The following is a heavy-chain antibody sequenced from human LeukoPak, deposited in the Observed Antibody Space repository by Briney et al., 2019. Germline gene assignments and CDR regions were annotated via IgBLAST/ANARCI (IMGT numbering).Heavy chain of an antibody. CDR1: GYTFTSYY. Sequence: ASVKVSCKASGYTFTSYYMHWVRQAPGQGLEWMGIINPSGGSTSYAQKFRGRVTMTRDTSTSTVYMELSSLRSEDTAVYYCARKSRRVTLFDYWGQGTLVTVSS. V-gene: IGHV1-46*01. CDR2: INPSGGST. D-gene: IGHD2-21*02. CDR3: ARKSRRVTLFDY. J-gene: IGHJ4*02.